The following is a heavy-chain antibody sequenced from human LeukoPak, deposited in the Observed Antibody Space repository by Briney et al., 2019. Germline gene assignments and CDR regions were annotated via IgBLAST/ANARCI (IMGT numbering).Heavy chain of an antibody. CDR3: ARHRRPGGNAAPFDY. V-gene: IGHV5-51*01. CDR1: GYSFTNYW. Sequence: GESLKISCKGSGYSFTNYWIGWVRRMPGKGLEWMGIIYPGDSDTRYSPSFQGQVTISADKSISTAYLQWSSLKASDTAMYYCARHRRPGGNAAPFDYWGQGTLVTVSS. D-gene: IGHD3-16*01. J-gene: IGHJ4*02. CDR2: IYPGDSDT.